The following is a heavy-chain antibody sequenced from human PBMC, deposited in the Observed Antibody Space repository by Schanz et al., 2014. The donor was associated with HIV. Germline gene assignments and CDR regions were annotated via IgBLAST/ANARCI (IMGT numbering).Heavy chain of an antibody. J-gene: IGHJ5*02. D-gene: IGHD6-6*01. CDR3: ARARAKIEGRPVGNWFDP. CDR2: MNPNSGHT. Sequence: QVQLVQSGAEVKKPGSSVKVSCTASGYTFTNYDINWVRQATGQGLEWMGWMNPNSGHTGYAQKFQGRVDMTRTTSISTAYMELRGLTSEDTAVYFCARARAKIEGRPVGNWFDPWGQGTLVTVSS. V-gene: IGHV1-8*01. CDR1: GYTFTNYD.